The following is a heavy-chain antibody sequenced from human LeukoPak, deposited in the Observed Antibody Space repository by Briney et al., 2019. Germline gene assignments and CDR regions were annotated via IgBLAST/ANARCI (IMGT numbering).Heavy chain of an antibody. Sequence: PGGSLRLSCAASGFTFSSYAVHWVRQAPGKGLEWVAVISYDGSNKYYADSVKGRFTISRDNSKNTLYLQMNSLRAEDTAVYYCARDMEDTAMVTADYWGQGTLVTVSS. CDR2: ISYDGSNK. D-gene: IGHD5-18*01. J-gene: IGHJ4*02. CDR1: GFTFSSYA. CDR3: ARDMEDTAMVTADY. V-gene: IGHV3-30-3*01.